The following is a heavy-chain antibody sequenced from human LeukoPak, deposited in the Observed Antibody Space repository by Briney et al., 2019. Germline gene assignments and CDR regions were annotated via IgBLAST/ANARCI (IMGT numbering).Heavy chain of an antibody. V-gene: IGHV1-2*02. Sequence: ASVKVSCKASGYTFTGYYMHWVRQAPGQGLEWMGWINPNSGGTNYAQKFQGGVTMTRDTSISTAYMELSRLRSDDTAVYYCATAAAGPTPLDYWGQGTLVTVSS. CDR3: ATAAAGPTPLDY. CDR1: GYTFTGYY. CDR2: INPNSGGT. J-gene: IGHJ4*02. D-gene: IGHD6-13*01.